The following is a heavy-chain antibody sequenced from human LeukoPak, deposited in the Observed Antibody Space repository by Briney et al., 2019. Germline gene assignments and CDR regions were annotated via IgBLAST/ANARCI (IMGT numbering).Heavy chain of an antibody. D-gene: IGHD5-12*01. CDR2: IKSDGSST. V-gene: IGHV3-74*01. Sequence: PGGSLRLSCAASGFTFSSYWMHWVRQAPGKGLVWVSGIKSDGSSTNYADSVKGRFTISRDNAKNTLYLQMNSLRAEDTAVYSCVRHRYSGPQYWGQGTLVTVSS. CDR1: GFTFSSYW. J-gene: IGHJ4*02. CDR3: VRHRYSGPQY.